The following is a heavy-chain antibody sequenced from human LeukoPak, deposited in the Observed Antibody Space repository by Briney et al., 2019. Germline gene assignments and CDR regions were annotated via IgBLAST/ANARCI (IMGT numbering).Heavy chain of an antibody. Sequence: ASGKVSRTASGYTFTSYDINWVRQATGQGLEWMGWMNPNSGNTGYAQKFQGRVTITRNTSISTAEMELSSLRSEDTAVYYCARGGYSRYDPAFDYWGRGTLVSVCS. J-gene: IGHJ4*02. CDR1: GYTFTSYD. CDR2: MNPNSGNT. V-gene: IGHV1-8*03. D-gene: IGHD5-12*01. CDR3: ARGGYSRYDPAFDY.